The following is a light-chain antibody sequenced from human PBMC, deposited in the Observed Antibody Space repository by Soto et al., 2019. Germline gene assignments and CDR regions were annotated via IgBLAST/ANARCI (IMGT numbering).Light chain of an antibody. J-gene: IGKJ4*01. CDR3: QQYNHWPLS. CDR2: AAS. CDR1: QGLGTN. V-gene: IGKV3-15*01. Sequence: TVMTQSPSTLSVSPGERATLSCGASQGLGTNLAWYQQRPGQAPRLLIYAASTRATGVPARFSGSGYETEFNLTITTLQSEDFAVYYCQQYNHWPLSFGVGTKVDIK.